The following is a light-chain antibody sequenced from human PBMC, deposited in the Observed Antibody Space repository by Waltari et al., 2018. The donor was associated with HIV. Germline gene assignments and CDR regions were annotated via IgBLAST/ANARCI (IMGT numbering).Light chain of an antibody. CDR2: EVR. J-gene: IGLJ2*01. V-gene: IGLV2-14*03. CDR1: SSDVGGYAY. Sequence: QSVLTQPAAVSGSPGQSIAVSCPRTSSDVGGYAYVSWYQQHPDKAPKLLIYEVRSRPSGVSDRFSGSKSGNTASLTISGLQPEDEADYYCSSFTDNRAVIFGGGTKLTVL. CDR3: SSFTDNRAVI.